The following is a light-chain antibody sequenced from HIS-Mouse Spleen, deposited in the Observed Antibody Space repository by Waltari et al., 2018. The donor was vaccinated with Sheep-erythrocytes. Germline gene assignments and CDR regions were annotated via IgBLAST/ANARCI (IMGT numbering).Light chain of an antibody. CDR2: EGS. CDR1: SSDVGSYNL. Sequence: QSALTQPASVSGSPGQSITISCTGTSSDVGSYNLVSCYQQQPGKAPKLRIYEGSKRPAGVSNRFSGSKSGNTASLTISGLQAEDEADYYCCSYAGSSTPWVFGGGTKLTVL. J-gene: IGLJ3*02. V-gene: IGLV2-23*01. CDR3: CSYAGSSTPWV.